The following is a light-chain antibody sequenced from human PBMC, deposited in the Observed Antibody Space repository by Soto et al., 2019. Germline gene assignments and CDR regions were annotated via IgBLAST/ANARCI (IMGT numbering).Light chain of an antibody. J-gene: IGKJ1*01. CDR1: QSASSN. Sequence: ETVVRQSPATLSVSPGERATLSCRASQSASSNLAWYQQKPGQAPRLLIYGATTRATGVPARFSGSGSGTDFTLTISRLEPEDFAVYYCQQYGSSPWTFGQGTKVDI. CDR2: GAT. CDR3: QQYGSSPWT. V-gene: IGKV3-20*01.